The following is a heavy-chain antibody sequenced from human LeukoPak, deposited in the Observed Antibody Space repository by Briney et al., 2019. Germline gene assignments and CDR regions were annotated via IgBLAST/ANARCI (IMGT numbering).Heavy chain of an antibody. CDR2: IWYDGSNK. CDR1: GFTFSSYG. V-gene: IGHV3-33*01. Sequence: PGRSLRLSCAASGFTFSSYGMHWVRQAPGKGLEWVAVIWYDGSNKDYADSVKGRFTVSRDNSKNTLYLQMNSLRAEDTAVYYCARDSSRNCGGDCYSRYLQYWGQGTLVTVSS. CDR3: ARDSSRNCGGDCYSRYLQY. D-gene: IGHD2-21*02. J-gene: IGHJ1*01.